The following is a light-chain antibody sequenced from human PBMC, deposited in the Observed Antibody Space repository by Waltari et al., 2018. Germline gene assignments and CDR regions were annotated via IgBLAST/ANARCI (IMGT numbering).Light chain of an antibody. CDR2: WAS. Sequence: IVMTQSPDSLAVSLGERVSINCKSSQSIFYSSNNKNYLAWYQQKPGQPPKRLIYWASSREFGVPKRFSGSGSGTDFTLTISSLEAEDVAIYYCQQYYSMPLTFGPGTTVEI. J-gene: IGKJ3*01. CDR1: QSIFYSSNNKNY. V-gene: IGKV4-1*01. CDR3: QQYYSMPLT.